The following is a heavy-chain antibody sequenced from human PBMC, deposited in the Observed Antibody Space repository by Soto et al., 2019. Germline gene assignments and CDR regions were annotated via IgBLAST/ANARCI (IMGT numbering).Heavy chain of an antibody. CDR2: ISGSGGST. J-gene: IGHJ4*02. CDR3: ALPGICSGGSCHFDY. Sequence: GGSLRLSCAASGFTFSSYAMSWVRQAPGKGLEWVSAISGSGGSTYYADSVKGRFTISRDNSKNTLYLQMNSLRAEDTAVYYCALPGICSGGSCHFDYWGQGTLVTVSS. D-gene: IGHD2-15*01. V-gene: IGHV3-23*01. CDR1: GFTFSSYA.